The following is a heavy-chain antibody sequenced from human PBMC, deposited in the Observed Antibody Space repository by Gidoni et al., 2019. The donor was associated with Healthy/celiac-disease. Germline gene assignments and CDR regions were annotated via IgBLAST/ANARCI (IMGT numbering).Heavy chain of an antibody. CDR1: GFTFSSYW. Sequence: EVQLVESGGGLVQPGGSVRLSCAASGFTFSSYWMSWVRQAPGKGLEWVANIKQDGSEKYYVDSVKGRFTISRDNAKNSLYLQMNSLRAEDTAVYYCARDGSVAAAGSDYWGQGTLVTVSS. CDR2: IKQDGSEK. CDR3: ARDGSVAAAGSDY. D-gene: IGHD6-13*01. V-gene: IGHV3-7*04. J-gene: IGHJ4*02.